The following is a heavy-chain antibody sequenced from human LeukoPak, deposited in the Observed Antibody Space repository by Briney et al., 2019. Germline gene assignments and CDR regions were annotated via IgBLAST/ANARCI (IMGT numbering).Heavy chain of an antibody. D-gene: IGHD6-19*01. V-gene: IGHV1-69*05. CDR1: GGTFSSYA. J-gene: IGHJ3*02. CDR3: ARGTSSGHDAFDI. CDR2: IIPIFGTA. Sequence: APVKVSCKASGGTFSSYAISWVRQAPGQGLEWMGRIIPIFGTANYAQKFQGRVTITTDESTSTAYMELSSLRSEDTAVYYCARGTSSGHDAFDIWGQGTMVTVSS.